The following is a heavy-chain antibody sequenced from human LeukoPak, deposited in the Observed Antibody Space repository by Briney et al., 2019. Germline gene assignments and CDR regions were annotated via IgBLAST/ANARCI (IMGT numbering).Heavy chain of an antibody. V-gene: IGHV1-69*04. CDR3: AAEAEWEVPGWFDP. Sequence: GASVKVSCKASGGTFSSYAISWVRQAPGHGLEWMGRIIPILGIGNYAQKFQGRVTITADKSTSTAYMELSSLRSEDTAVYYCAAEAEWEVPGWFDPWGQGTLVTVSS. J-gene: IGHJ5*02. CDR2: IIPILGIG. CDR1: GGTFSSYA. D-gene: IGHD1-26*01.